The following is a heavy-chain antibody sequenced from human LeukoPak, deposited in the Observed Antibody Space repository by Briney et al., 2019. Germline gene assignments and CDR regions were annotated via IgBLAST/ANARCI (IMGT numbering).Heavy chain of an antibody. J-gene: IGHJ6*02. CDR1: GGSISSYY. CDR3: ASGQGYCSGGSCYSGYYGMDV. D-gene: IGHD2-15*01. V-gene: IGHV4-59*01. CDR2: IYYSGST. Sequence: SETLSLTCTVSGGSISSYYWSWIRQAPGKGLEWIGYIYYSGSTNYNPSLKSRVTISVDTSKNQFSLKLSSVTAADTAVYYCASGQGYCSGGSCYSGYYGMDVWGQGTTVTVSS.